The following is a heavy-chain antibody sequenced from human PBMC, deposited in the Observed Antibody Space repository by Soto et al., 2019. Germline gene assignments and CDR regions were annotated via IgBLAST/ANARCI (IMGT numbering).Heavy chain of an antibody. CDR3: GAQAYVAKGYHFET. J-gene: IGHJ4*02. CDR2: IYYIGNT. V-gene: IGHV4-39*02. D-gene: IGHD1-1*01. Sequence: QLQLQESGPGLVKASETLSLTCAVSGASISSSSSYWGWIRQPPGKGLEWIGNIYYIGNTYLHPSLKSRVAISIDSSKPRFSLKLNAVTTADTAVYYCGAQAYVAKGYHFETWGQGNLVTVSS. CDR1: GASISSSSSY.